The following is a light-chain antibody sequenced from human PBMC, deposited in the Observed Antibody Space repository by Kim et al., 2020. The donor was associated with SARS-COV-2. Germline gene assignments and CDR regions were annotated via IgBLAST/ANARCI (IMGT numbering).Light chain of an antibody. V-gene: IGLV2-8*01. CDR2: EVS. J-gene: IGLJ2*01. CDR3: SSYAGSNNLV. CDR1: SSDVGGYNY. Sequence: GQSVTISCTGTSSDVGGYNYDSWYQQHPGKAPNLMINEVSKRPSGVPDRFSGSKSGNTASLTVSGLQAEDEADYYFSSYAGSNNLVFGGGTQLTVL.